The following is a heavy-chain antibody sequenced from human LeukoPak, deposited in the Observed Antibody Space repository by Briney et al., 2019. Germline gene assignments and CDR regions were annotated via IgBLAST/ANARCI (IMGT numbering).Heavy chain of an antibody. D-gene: IGHD3-9*01. CDR1: GFTFSSYS. CDR2: IRYNGSNK. J-gene: IGHJ4*02. Sequence: PGGSLRLSCAASGFTFSSYSMHWVRQAPGKGLEWVAFIRYNGSNKYYADSVKGRFTISRDNSKNTLYLKMNSLRAEATAVYYCAKDSRYFYWLFFDYWGQGTLVTVSS. V-gene: IGHV3-30*02. CDR3: AKDSRYFYWLFFDY.